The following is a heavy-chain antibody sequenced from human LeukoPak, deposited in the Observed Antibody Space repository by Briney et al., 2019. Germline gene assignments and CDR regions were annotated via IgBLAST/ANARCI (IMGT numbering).Heavy chain of an antibody. CDR1: GGSISSSSYY. CDR2: IYYSGST. D-gene: IGHD1-26*01. V-gene: IGHV4-39*01. Sequence: SETLSLTCTVSGGSISSSSYYWGWIRQPPGKGLEWIGSIYYSGSTYYNPSLKSRVTISVDTSKNQFSLKLSSVTAADTAVYYCAKNVLNIVGATTNFDYWGQGTLVTVSS. J-gene: IGHJ4*02. CDR3: AKNVLNIVGATTNFDY.